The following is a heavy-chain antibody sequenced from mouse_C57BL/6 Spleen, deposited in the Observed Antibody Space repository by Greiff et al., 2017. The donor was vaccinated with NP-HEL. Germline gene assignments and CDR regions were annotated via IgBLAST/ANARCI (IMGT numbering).Heavy chain of an antibody. CDR2: IDPEDGDT. CDR3: YYYGSSYPRFAY. Sequence: EVQLQQSGAELVRPGASVKLSCTASGFKIKDYYMHWVKQRPEQGLEWIGRIDPEDGDTEYAPKFQGKATMTADTSSNTAYLQLSSLTSEDTAVYYCYYYGSSYPRFAYWGQGTLVTVSA. D-gene: IGHD1-1*01. CDR1: GFKIKDYY. J-gene: IGHJ3*01. V-gene: IGHV14-1*01.